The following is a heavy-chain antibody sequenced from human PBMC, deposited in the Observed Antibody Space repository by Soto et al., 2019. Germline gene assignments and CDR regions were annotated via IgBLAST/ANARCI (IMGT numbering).Heavy chain of an antibody. CDR2: IIPIFGTA. J-gene: IGHJ5*02. CDR3: ARLGTPYSSCSWGNWFDP. Sequence: QVQLVQSGAEVKKPGSSVKVSCKASGGTFSSYAISWVRQAPGQGLEWMGGIIPIFGTANYAQKFQGRVTSTADESTSTAYMELSSLRSEDTAVYYCARLGTPYSSCSWGNWFDPWGQGTLVTVSS. D-gene: IGHD6-13*01. CDR1: GGTFSSYA. V-gene: IGHV1-69*01.